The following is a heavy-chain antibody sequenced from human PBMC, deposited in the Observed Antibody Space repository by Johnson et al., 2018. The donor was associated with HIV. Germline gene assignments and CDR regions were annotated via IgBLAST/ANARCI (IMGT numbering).Heavy chain of an antibody. CDR3: ARDGMAATKANI. CDR2: IGYDGSDK. D-gene: IGHD1-14*01. CDR1: GFTFSSYG. V-gene: IGHV3-33*08. Sequence: MQLVESGGGVVRPGGSLRLSCAASGFTFSSYGMHWVRQAPGKGLEWVAVIGYDGSDKYYADSVKGRVTISRDNPKNTLYLQMNSLRAEDTAVYYCARDGMAATKANIWGQGTMVTVSS. J-gene: IGHJ3*02.